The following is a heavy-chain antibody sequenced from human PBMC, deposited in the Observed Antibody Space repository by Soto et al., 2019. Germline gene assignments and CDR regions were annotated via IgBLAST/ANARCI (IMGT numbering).Heavy chain of an antibody. J-gene: IGHJ4*02. CDR1: GGTFGSYA. V-gene: IGHV1-69*01. D-gene: IGHD3-22*01. CDR2: IIPIFGTA. CDR3: ARPRRIDYYDSSGYFDY. Sequence: GPPVKVSCKACGGTFGSYASIWVRQAPGQGLEWMGGIIPIFGTANYAQKFQGRVTITADESTSTAYMELSSLRSEDTAVYYCARPRRIDYYDSSGYFDYWGQGTLVTVSS.